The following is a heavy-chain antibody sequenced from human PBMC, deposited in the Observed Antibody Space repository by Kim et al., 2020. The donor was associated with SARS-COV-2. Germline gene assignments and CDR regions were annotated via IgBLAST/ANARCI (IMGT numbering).Heavy chain of an antibody. V-gene: IGHV3-23*01. CDR1: GITFSKCA. D-gene: IGHD4-17*01. CDR3: ATNSLAGDYDLDY. CDR2: LSSTGVST. J-gene: IGHJ4*02. Sequence: GGSLRLSCAASGITFSKCALTWVRQAPGKGLEWVSSLSSTGVSTYYAESVKGRFIMSGDKSKNTLYLQMNSLRADDTAVYYCATNSLAGDYDLDYCGQGT.